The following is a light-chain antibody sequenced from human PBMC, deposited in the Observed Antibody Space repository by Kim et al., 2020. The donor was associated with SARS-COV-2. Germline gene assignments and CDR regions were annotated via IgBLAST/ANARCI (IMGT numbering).Light chain of an antibody. Sequence: RATINCKSSQNILYSSNNKNYVAWYQQKPGPPPNLLIYWASTRESGVPDRFSGSGSGTDFTLTISSLQAEDVAVYYCQQYYNTPYTFGQGTKLEI. CDR2: WAS. CDR3: QQYYNTPYT. CDR1: QNILYSSNNKNY. J-gene: IGKJ2*01. V-gene: IGKV4-1*01.